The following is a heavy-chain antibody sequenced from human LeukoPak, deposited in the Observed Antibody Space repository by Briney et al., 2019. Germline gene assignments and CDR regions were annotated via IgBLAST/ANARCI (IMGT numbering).Heavy chain of an antibody. Sequence: GGSLRLSCAASGFTVSSNYMSWVRRAPGKGLEWVSVIYSGGSTYYADSVKGRFTISRDNSKNTLYLQMNSLRAEDTAVYYCARRYYDFWSGYQSGHFDYWGQGTLVTVSS. CDR3: ARRYYDFWSGYQSGHFDY. D-gene: IGHD3-3*01. CDR2: IYSGGST. J-gene: IGHJ4*02. CDR1: GFTVSSNY. V-gene: IGHV3-53*01.